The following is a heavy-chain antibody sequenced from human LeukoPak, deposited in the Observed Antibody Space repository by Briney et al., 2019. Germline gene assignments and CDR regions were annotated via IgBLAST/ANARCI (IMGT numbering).Heavy chain of an antibody. CDR3: ARKGCTGDCYRFDP. J-gene: IGHJ5*02. D-gene: IGHD2-21*02. V-gene: IGHV1-18*01. Sequence: ASVKVSCKASGYTFNTYGISWVRQAPGQRPEWVGWINTDNGNKKYEQKFQGRFTMTTDTSTSTAYMELSSLRSDDTGVYYSARKGCTGDCYRFDPWGRGTLVTVP. CDR2: INTDNGNK. CDR1: GYTFNTYG.